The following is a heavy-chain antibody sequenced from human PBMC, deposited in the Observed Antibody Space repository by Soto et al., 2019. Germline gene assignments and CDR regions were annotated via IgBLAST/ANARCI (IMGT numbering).Heavy chain of an antibody. CDR2: IIPIFGTA. CDR1: GGTFSSYA. Sequence: QVQLVQSGAEVKKPGSSVKVSCKASGGTFSSYAISWVRQAPGQGLEWMGGIIPIFGTANYAQKFQGRVTITADESTSTAYMELSSLRSEDTAVYYCARLADPEDCISCPRHEFDPWGQGTLVTVSS. J-gene: IGHJ5*02. V-gene: IGHV1-69*01. D-gene: IGHD2-2*01. CDR3: ARLADPEDCISCPRHEFDP.